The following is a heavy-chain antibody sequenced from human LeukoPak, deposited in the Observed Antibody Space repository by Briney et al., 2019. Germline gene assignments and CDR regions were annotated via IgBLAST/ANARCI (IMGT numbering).Heavy chain of an antibody. CDR1: GFTVNTYD. CDR2: FGISGTI. D-gene: IGHD4-17*01. Sequence: GGSLRLSCAASGFTVNTYDMHWVRQAPGEGPEWIAYFGISGTIYYADSVRSRFTISRNNAKNSLFLQMNSLRVDDTAIYYCAGYGVYPYWGQGTPVTVSS. CDR3: AGYGVYPY. V-gene: IGHV3-48*01. J-gene: IGHJ4*02.